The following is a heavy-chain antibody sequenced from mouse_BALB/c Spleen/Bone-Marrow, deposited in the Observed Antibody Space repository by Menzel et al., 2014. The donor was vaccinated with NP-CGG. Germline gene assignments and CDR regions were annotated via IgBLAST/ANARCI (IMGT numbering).Heavy chain of an antibody. Sequence: VQLQQSGPELVKPGASVKVSCKASGYAFTNYNIYWVKQRHGKSLEWIGYIDLYNGGTSYNQKFKGKATLTVDKSSSTAYMHLNSLTSEDSAVYYCARLGDGYYDALDYWGQGTSVTASS. CDR1: GYAFTNYN. D-gene: IGHD2-3*01. J-gene: IGHJ4*01. CDR3: ARLGDGYYDALDY. V-gene: IGHV1S135*01. CDR2: IDLYNGGT.